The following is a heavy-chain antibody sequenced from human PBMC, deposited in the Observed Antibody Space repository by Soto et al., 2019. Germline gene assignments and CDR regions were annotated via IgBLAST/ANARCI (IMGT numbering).Heavy chain of an antibody. CDR1: GGSIISSDYY. J-gene: IGHJ5*02. CDR3: ARHSIAVRKNNWFDP. V-gene: IGHV4-39*01. CDR2: VFYLGST. D-gene: IGHD6-19*01. Sequence: SETLSLTCTVSGGSIISSDYYWGWVRQPPGKGLEWIGSVFYLGSTYYNPSLKSQVTMSVDTSKNQFSLKLTSVTAADTAIYYCARHSIAVRKNNWFDPWGQGTQVTVSS.